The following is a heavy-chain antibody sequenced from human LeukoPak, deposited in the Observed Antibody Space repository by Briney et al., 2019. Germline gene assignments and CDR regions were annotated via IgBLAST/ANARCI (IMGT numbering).Heavy chain of an antibody. CDR1: GGSISSYY. J-gene: IGHJ4*02. Sequence: SETLSLTRNVSGGSISSYYWSWIRQPPEKGLEWIGYIYYSGSTNYNPSLESRVTISVDTSKNQFSLRLSSVAAADTAVYYCARHSSYGHFDFWGQGTLVTVSS. V-gene: IGHV4-59*08. D-gene: IGHD2-2*01. CDR3: ARHSSYGHFDF. CDR2: IYYSGST.